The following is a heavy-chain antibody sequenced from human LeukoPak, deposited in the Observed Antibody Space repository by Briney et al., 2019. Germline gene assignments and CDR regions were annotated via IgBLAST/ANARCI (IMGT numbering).Heavy chain of an antibody. CDR3: AREGSGSYWGSESYYYYMDV. D-gene: IGHD3-10*01. CDR1: GGSISSSSYY. V-gene: IGHV4-61*02. CDR2: MYTSGRT. J-gene: IGHJ6*03. Sequence: SEALSLTCTVSGGSISSSSYYWSWIRQPAGKGLEWIGRMYTSGRTNYNPSLKSRVTMSVDTSKNQFSLNLSSVTAEDTAVYFCAREGSGSYWGSESYYYYMDVWGKGTTVTISS.